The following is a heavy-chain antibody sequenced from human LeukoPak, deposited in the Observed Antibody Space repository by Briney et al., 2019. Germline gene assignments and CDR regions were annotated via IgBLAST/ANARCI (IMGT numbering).Heavy chain of an antibody. Sequence: ASVKVSCKASGYTFTGYYMHWVRQAPGQGLEWMGWINPNSGGTNYAQKFQGWVTMTRDTSISTAYMELSRLRSDDTAVYYCARSSWPDVIWFDPWGQGTLVTVSS. CDR3: ARSSWPDVIWFDP. V-gene: IGHV1-2*04. CDR1: GYTFTGYY. J-gene: IGHJ5*02. D-gene: IGHD6-13*01. CDR2: INPNSGGT.